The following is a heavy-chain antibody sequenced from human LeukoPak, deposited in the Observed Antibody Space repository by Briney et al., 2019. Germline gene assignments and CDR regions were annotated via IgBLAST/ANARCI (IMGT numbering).Heavy chain of an antibody. Sequence: PSETLSLTCTVSGGSISISSYYWGWIRQPPGKGLEWIASIYYSGTTYYNPSLKSRVTISVDTSKNQFSLRLSSVTAADTAVYYCATSSGFSYFGSGSYYTHPFDYWGQGTVVTVSS. CDR2: IYYSGTT. V-gene: IGHV4-39*01. CDR3: ATSSGFSYFGSGSYYTHPFDY. D-gene: IGHD3-10*01. CDR1: GGSISISSYY. J-gene: IGHJ4*02.